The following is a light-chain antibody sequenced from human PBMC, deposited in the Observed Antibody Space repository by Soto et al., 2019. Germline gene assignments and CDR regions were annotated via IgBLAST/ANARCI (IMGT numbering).Light chain of an antibody. J-gene: IGLJ1*01. V-gene: IGLV2-14*01. Sequence: QSALTQPASVSGSPGQSITISCTGTSSDVGGYNYVSWYQQYPGTAPKIMIFDVRNRPSGVSDRFSGFTSGNTASLTISGLQAEDEADYYGSSYTGSGTDVFGTGTKVTVL. CDR1: SSDVGGYNY. CDR3: SSYTGSGTDV. CDR2: DVR.